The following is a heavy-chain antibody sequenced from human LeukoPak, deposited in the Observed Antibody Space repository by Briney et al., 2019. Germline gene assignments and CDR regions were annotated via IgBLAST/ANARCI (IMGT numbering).Heavy chain of an antibody. D-gene: IGHD1-26*01. Sequence: GASVKVSCKVSGYTLTELSMHWVRQAPGKGLEWMGGFDPEDGETIYAQKFQGRVTMTEDTSTDTAYMELSSLRSEDAAVYHCATSIGSYYSFCDYWGQGTLVTVSS. CDR3: ATSIGSYYSFCDY. J-gene: IGHJ4*02. V-gene: IGHV1-24*01. CDR1: GYTLTELS. CDR2: FDPEDGET.